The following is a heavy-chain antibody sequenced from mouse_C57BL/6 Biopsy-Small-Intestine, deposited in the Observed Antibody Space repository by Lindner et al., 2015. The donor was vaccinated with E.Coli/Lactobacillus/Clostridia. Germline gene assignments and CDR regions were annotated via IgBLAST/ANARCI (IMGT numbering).Heavy chain of an antibody. J-gene: IGHJ4*01. Sequence: SVKVVLQGIWIHLHQLLYALGATGPWTRALSGMGIINPSGGSTSYAEKFQGRVTMTRDTSTSTVYMELSSLRSEDTAVYYCARGELVRGVINNWFDPWGQGTLVTVSS. CDR2: INPSGGST. CDR1: IHLHQLL. V-gene: IGHV1-64*01. CDR3: ARGELVRGVINNWFDP. D-gene: IGHD4-1*02.